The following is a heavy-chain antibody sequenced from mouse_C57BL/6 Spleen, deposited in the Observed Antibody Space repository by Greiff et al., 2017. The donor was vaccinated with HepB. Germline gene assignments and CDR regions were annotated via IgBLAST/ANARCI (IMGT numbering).Heavy chain of an antibody. CDR2: IYPRSGNT. Sequence: VKLQQSGAELARPGASVKLSCKASGYTFTSYGISWVKQRTGQGLEWIGEIYPRSGNTYYNEKFKGKATLTADKSSSTAYMELRSLTSEDSAVYFCARYIITTVVAKGYFDYWGQGTTLTVSS. J-gene: IGHJ2*01. D-gene: IGHD1-1*01. CDR1: GYTFTSYG. V-gene: IGHV1-81*01. CDR3: ARYIITTVVAKGYFDY.